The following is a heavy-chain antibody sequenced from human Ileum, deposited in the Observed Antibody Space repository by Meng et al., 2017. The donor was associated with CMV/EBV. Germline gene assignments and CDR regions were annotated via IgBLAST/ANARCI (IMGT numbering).Heavy chain of an antibody. CDR3: ARDRSIVGATTVVWNNYYGMDV. CDR1: GFTVSSNY. J-gene: IGHJ6*02. Sequence: GESLKISCAASGFTVSSNYMTWVRQAPGKGLEWVSVIYRSGSTYHADSVGGRFSITRDNPKNTLYLQMNSLRDEDTAVYYCARDRSIVGATTVVWNNYYGMDVWGQGTTVTVSS. D-gene: IGHD1-26*01. V-gene: IGHV3-66*03. CDR2: IYRSGST.